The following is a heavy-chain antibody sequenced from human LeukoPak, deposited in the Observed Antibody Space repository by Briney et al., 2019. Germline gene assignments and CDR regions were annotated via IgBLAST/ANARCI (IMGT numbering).Heavy chain of an antibody. Sequence: ASVKVSCKASGGTFSSYAISWVRQAPGQGLEWMGGIIPIFGTANYAQKFQGRVTITADESTSTAYMELSSLRSEDTAVYYCAKDPHVGGYSSGWSFDYWGQGTLVTVSS. J-gene: IGHJ4*02. CDR1: GGTFSSYA. V-gene: IGHV1-69*13. CDR2: IIPIFGTA. CDR3: AKDPHVGGYSSGWSFDY. D-gene: IGHD6-19*01.